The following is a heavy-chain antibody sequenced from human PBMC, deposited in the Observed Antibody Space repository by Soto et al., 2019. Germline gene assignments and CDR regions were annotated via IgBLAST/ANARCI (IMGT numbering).Heavy chain of an antibody. D-gene: IGHD4-17*01. CDR3: VKDDGDNPSTEPY. CDR1: GFTISNYP. CDR2: ISGSGDRT. J-gene: IGHJ4*02. V-gene: IGHV3-23*01. Sequence: EVQLLESGGGLVQPGGSLRLSCAASGFTISNYPMSWVRQAPGKGLEWVSGISGSGDRTYYADSVKGRFTISKDISENSLSLQLDRLRVEDTAVYFCVKDDGDNPSTEPYWGQGTLVTVSS.